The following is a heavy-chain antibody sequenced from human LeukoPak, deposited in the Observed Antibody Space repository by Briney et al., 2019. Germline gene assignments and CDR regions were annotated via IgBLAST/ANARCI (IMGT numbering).Heavy chain of an antibody. CDR1: GDSISSGGNS. D-gene: IGHD1-14*01. CDR2: VYYHGGT. J-gene: IGHJ2*01. CDR3: ARRVGTRDWYFDL. V-gene: IGHV4-61*08. Sequence: SETLSLTCAVSGDSISSGGNSWSWIRQPPGKGLEWIGYVYYHGGTNYNPSLKSRVTISVDTSKNQFSLKLTSVTAADTAVYYCARRVGTRDWYFDLWGRGTLVTVSS.